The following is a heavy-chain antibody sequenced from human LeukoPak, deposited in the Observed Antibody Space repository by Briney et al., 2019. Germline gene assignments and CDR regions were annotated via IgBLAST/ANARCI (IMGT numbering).Heavy chain of an antibody. Sequence: GESLKISCKGSGYSFTSYWIGWVRQMPGKGLEWMGIIYPGDSDTRYSPSFQGQVTISAHKSISTAYLQWSSLKASDTAMYYCARHPAYCGGDCYFDYWGQGTLVTVSS. D-gene: IGHD2-21*02. CDR3: ARHPAYCGGDCYFDY. CDR1: GYSFTSYW. J-gene: IGHJ4*02. CDR2: IYPGDSDT. V-gene: IGHV5-51*01.